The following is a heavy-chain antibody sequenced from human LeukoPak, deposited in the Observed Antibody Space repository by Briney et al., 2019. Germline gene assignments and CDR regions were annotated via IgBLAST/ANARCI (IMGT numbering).Heavy chain of an antibody. CDR2: IKQDGSEK. CDR3: ARHAVSYFDSNDAFDI. D-gene: IGHD3-9*01. V-gene: IGHV3-7*03. Sequence: GGSLRLSCAASGFTFSSYWMSWVRQAPGKGLEWVANIKQDGSEKYYVDSVKGRFTISRDNAKNSLYLQMNSLRAEDTAVYYCARHAVSYFDSNDAFDIWGQGTMVTVSS. CDR1: GFTFSSYW. J-gene: IGHJ3*02.